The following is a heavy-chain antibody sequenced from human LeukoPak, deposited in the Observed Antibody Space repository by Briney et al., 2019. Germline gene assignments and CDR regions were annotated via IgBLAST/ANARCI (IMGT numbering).Heavy chain of an antibody. J-gene: IGHJ4*02. CDR2: ISSSSSYI. V-gene: IGHV3-21*01. D-gene: IGHD2-2*01. CDR1: GFTFSSYS. Sequence: GGSLRLSCAASGFTFSSYSMNWVRQAPGKGLEWVSSISSSSSYIYYADSVKGRFTISRDNAKNSLYLQMNSLRAEDTAVYYCTPLIRTPPRYCSSTSCYRYYWGQGTLVTVSS. CDR3: TPLIRTPPRYCSSTSCYRYY.